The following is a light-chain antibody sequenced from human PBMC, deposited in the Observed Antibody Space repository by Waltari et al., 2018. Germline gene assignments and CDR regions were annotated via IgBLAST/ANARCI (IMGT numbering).Light chain of an antibody. CDR2: TAS. J-gene: IGKJ4*01. CDR1: QAIRNW. Sequence: IQMTQSPSSVSASVGDRVTITCRASQAIRNWLTWYQHKPGQAPKLLIYTASTLHSGVPSRFSGSGSGTDFTLTISSLQPEDFATYYCQQANSFPLTFGGGTMVEI. V-gene: IGKV1-12*01. CDR3: QQANSFPLT.